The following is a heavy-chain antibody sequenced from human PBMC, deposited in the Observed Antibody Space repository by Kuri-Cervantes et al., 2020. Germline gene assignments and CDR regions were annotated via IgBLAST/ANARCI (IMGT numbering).Heavy chain of an antibody. V-gene: IGHV4-39*01. CDR2: IYYGGSN. CDR3: AKPGGGVFWSAYYGDGMDV. J-gene: IGHJ6*02. Sequence: SSTVSDASISSSSYYWGWIRQPPGKGLEWIGSIYYGGSNYYNLYLKSRVTISVDTSTNQFSLKMSTVNDADTAVYYCAKPGGGVFWSAYYGDGMDVWGQGTTVTVSS. D-gene: IGHD3-3*01. CDR1: DASISSSSYY.